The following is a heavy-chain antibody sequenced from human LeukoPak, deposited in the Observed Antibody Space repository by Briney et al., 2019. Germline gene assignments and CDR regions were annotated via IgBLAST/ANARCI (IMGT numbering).Heavy chain of an antibody. CDR3: ARGFRFPDV. V-gene: IGHV3-11*04. D-gene: IGHD2-21*01. J-gene: IGHJ6*04. Sequence: GGSLRFSCAASGFAFSDYYMSWIRQAPGKGLEWVSVKGRFTISRDNAKNSLYLQMNSLRAEDTAVYYCARGFRFPDVWGKGTTVTVSS. CDR1: GFAFSDYY.